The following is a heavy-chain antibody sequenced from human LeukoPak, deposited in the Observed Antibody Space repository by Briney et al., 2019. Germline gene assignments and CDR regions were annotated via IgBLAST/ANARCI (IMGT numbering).Heavy chain of an antibody. D-gene: IGHD2-21*02. CDR1: GFTFSSYA. V-gene: IGHV3-23*01. CDR2: ISCSGGST. CDR3: AKPAPPYCGGDCYSNY. J-gene: IGHJ4*02. Sequence: GGSLSLSCAASGFTFSSYAMSWVRQAPGKGLEWVSAISCSGGSTYYADSVKGRFTISRDNSKTTLYLQMNRRRAEATAVYYCAKPAPPYCGGDCYSNYWGQGTLVTVSS.